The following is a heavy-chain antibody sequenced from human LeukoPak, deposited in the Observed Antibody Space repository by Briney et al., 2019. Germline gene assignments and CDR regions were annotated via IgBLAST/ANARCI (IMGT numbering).Heavy chain of an antibody. Sequence: SETLPLTCTASGGSISSSIYYWGWIRQPPGKGLEWIGSIRYSGSTFYNPSFRSRVTMSIDTSKNQFSLKLTFVTAADTAVYYCAGRRSGIAVAGTRRDYWGQGSLVTVSP. CDR2: IRYSGST. D-gene: IGHD6-19*01. V-gene: IGHV4-39*01. CDR3: AGRRSGIAVAGTRRDY. CDR1: GGSISSSIYY. J-gene: IGHJ4*02.